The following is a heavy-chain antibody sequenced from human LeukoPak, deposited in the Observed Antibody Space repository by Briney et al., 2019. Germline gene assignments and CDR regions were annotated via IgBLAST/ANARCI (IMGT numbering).Heavy chain of an antibody. D-gene: IGHD3-22*01. CDR3: AKLRAANYDSSAPDY. J-gene: IGHJ4*02. Sequence: GGSLRLSCAASGFTFSSYAMSWVRQAPGKGLEWVSAISGSGGRTYYADSVKGRFTISRDSSKNTLYLQMNSLRAEDTAIYYCAKLRAANYDSSAPDYWGQGTLVTVSS. CDR1: GFTFSSYA. CDR2: ISGSGGRT. V-gene: IGHV3-23*01.